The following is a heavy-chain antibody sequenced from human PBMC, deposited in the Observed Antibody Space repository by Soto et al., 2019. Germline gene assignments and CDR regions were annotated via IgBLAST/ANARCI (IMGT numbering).Heavy chain of an antibody. D-gene: IGHD1-1*01. CDR2: FNPSSSSA. V-gene: IGHV1-46*01. Sequence: ASVKVSCKASGYTFTGYYMHWVRQAPGQGLEWMGIFNPSSSSAAYAQKFQGRVAMTSDTSTSTVYMELSSLRSEDTAVYYCAREGVNYHAFDIWGLGTMVTVSS. CDR1: GYTFTGYY. CDR3: AREGVNYHAFDI. J-gene: IGHJ3*02.